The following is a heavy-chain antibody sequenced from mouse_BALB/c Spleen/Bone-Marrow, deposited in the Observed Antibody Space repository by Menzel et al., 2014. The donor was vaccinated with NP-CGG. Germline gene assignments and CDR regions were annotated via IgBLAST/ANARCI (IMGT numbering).Heavy chain of an antibody. V-gene: IGHV1-9*01. CDR2: ILPGSGNT. CDR1: GYTFSNYW. CDR3: ARELGLRFAY. Sequence: VQLQQSGTVLARPGASVKMSCKASGYTFSNYWIEWLKQRPGHGLEWIGEILPGSGNTNYNEKFKGRVTFTADSSSNTAYMQLSSLTSEDSAVYYCARELGLRFAYWGQGTLVTASA. J-gene: IGHJ3*01. D-gene: IGHD3-1*01.